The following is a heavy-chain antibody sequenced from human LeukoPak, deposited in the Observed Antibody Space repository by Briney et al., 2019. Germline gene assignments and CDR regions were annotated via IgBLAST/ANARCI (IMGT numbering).Heavy chain of an antibody. CDR2: VNPNSGGT. CDR1: GYTFTGYY. V-gene: IGHV1-2*02. J-gene: IGHJ6*02. Sequence: GASVKVSCKASGYTFTGYYMHWVRQAPGQGLEWMGWVNPNSGGTNYAQKFQGRDTMTRDTSISTAYMELSRLRSDDTAVYYCASTNDILTGSWYYYYGMDVWGQGTTVTVSS. CDR3: ASTNDILTGSWYYYYGMDV. D-gene: IGHD3-9*01.